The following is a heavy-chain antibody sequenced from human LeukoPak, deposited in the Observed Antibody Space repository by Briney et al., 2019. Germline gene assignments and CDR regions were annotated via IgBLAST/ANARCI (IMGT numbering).Heavy chain of an antibody. CDR1: GFTFSRYE. CDR2: ISSSGSTI. D-gene: IGHD3-22*01. Sequence: GGSLRLSCAASGFTFSRYEMNCVRQAPGKGLEWGSYISSSGSTIYYADSVKGRFTISRDNAKNSLYLQMNSLRAEDMAVYYCARDPGGYYSDSSGYIYWGQGTLVTVSS. J-gene: IGHJ4*02. CDR3: ARDPGGYYSDSSGYIY. V-gene: IGHV3-48*03.